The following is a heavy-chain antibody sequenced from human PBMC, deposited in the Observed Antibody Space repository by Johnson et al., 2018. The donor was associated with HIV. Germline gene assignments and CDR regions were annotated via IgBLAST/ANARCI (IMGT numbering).Heavy chain of an antibody. J-gene: IGHJ3*02. CDR1: GFTFSSYA. CDR2: ISYDGSNK. D-gene: IGHD3-22*01. Sequence: QVQLVESGGGVVQPGRSLRLSCAASGFTFSSYAMHWVRQAPGKGLEWVAVISYDGSNKYYADPVTGRFINSRENSKNTLYLHMHSLRAEDTAVYYCARGGYYDSKPYDAFDIWGQGTMVTVSS. V-gene: IGHV3-30-3*01. CDR3: ARGGYYDSKPYDAFDI.